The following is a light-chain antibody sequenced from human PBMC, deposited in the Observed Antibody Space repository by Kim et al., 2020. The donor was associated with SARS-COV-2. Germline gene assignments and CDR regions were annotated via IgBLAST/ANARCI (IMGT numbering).Light chain of an antibody. V-gene: IGLV7-43*01. Sequence: QAVVTQEPSLTVSPGGTVTLTCASNTGPVATDYYPNWFQQKPGQPPTSLIYSTNNRHSWTPVRFSGSLLGDKAALTLSGAQPEDEADYYCLLIYGGAWVFGGGTQLTVL. CDR1: TGPVATDYY. CDR2: STN. J-gene: IGLJ3*02. CDR3: LLIYGGAWV.